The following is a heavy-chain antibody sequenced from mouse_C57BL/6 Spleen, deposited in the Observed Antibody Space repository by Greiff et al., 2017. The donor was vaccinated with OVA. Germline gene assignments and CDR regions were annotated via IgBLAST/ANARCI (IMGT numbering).Heavy chain of an antibody. J-gene: IGHJ2*01. CDR1: GFNIKDDY. Sequence: VQLQQSGAELVRPGASVKLSCTASGFNIKDDYMHWVKQRPEQGLEWIGWIDPENGDTEYASKFQGKATITADTSSNTAYLQLSSLTSEDTAVYYCTLYYGNYGDYWGQGTTRTVSS. CDR2: IDPENGDT. CDR3: TLYYGNYGDY. V-gene: IGHV14-4*01. D-gene: IGHD2-1*01.